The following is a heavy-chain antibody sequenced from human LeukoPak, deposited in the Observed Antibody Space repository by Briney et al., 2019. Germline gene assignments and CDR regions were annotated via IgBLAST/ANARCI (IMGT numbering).Heavy chain of an antibody. CDR3: ARDDLNGMDV. CDR1: GYTFTGYY. J-gene: IGHJ6*02. V-gene: IGHV1-8*02. Sequence: ASVKVSCKASGYTFTGYYMHWVRQAPGQGLEWMGWMNPNSGNTGYAQKFQGRVTMTRNTSISTAYMELSSLRSEDTAVYYCARDDLNGMDVWGQGTTVTVSS. D-gene: IGHD1-1*01. CDR2: MNPNSGNT.